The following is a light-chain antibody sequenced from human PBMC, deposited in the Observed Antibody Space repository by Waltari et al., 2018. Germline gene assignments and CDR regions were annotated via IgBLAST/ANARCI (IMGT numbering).Light chain of an antibody. J-gene: IGKJ1*01. Sequence: EIVMTQSPATLSVSPGERATLACRASQSVSSNLAWYQQKPGQAPRLLIYVASTRATGIPARFSGSGSGTEVTLTISSMQSEDFAVYYCQQYNNWPWTFGQGTKVEIK. CDR2: VAS. CDR1: QSVSSN. V-gene: IGKV3-15*01. CDR3: QQYNNWPWT.